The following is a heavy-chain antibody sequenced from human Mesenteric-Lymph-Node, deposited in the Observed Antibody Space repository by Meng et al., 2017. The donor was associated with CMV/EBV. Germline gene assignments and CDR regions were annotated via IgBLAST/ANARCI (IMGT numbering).Heavy chain of an antibody. CDR2: IWYDGSNK. D-gene: IGHD3-3*01. CDR1: GFTFSSYG. Sequence: GESLKISCAASGFTFSSYGMHWVRQAPGKGLEWVAVIWYDGSNKYYADSVKGRFTISRDNSKNTLYLQMNSLRAEDTAVYYCAKDRGDDFPLYYYYGMDVWGQGTTVTVSS. CDR3: AKDRGDDFPLYYYYGMDV. V-gene: IGHV3-33*06. J-gene: IGHJ6*02.